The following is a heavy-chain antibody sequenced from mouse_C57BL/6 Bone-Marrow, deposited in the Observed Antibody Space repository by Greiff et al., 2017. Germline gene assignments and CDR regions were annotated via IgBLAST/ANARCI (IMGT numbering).Heavy chain of an antibody. CDR1: GFTFSSYA. V-gene: IGHV5-4*01. Sequence: EVQLVESGGGLVKPGGSLKLSCAASGFTFSSYAMSWVRQTPEKRLEWVATISDGGSYTYYPDNVKGRFTISRDNAKNNLYLQMSHLKSEDTAMYYCARCVPYYFDYWGQGTTLTVSS. J-gene: IGHJ2*01. D-gene: IGHD5-1*01. CDR2: ISDGGSYT. CDR3: ARCVPYYFDY.